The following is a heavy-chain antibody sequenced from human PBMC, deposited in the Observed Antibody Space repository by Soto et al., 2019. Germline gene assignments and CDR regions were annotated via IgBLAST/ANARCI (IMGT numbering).Heavy chain of an antibody. CDR2: ISYDGSKK. Sequence: QVQLVESGGGVVQPGRSLRLSCAASGFTFSHYAMNWVRQAPGKGLEWVAIISYDGSKKYYGDSVKGRFTISRDNSKNTLYLQINSLRVEDTAVYYCARDVAGKNWFDPWGQGTQVTVSS. V-gene: IGHV3-30-3*01. J-gene: IGHJ5*02. D-gene: IGHD6-19*01. CDR1: GFTFSHYA. CDR3: ARDVAGKNWFDP.